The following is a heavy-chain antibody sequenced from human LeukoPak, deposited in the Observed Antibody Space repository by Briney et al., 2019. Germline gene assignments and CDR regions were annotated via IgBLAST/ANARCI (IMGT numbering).Heavy chain of an antibody. CDR1: GYTFTSYD. J-gene: IGHJ6*03. D-gene: IGHD3-3*01. CDR3: ARVWVGFLEWPEYYYYYMDV. V-gene: IGHV1-8*03. CDR2: MNPNSGNT. Sequence: ASVKVSCKASGYTFTSYDINWVRQATGQGLEWMGWMNPNSGNTGYAQKFQGRVTITRNTSISTAYMELSSLRSEDTAVYYCARVWVGFLEWPEYYYYYMDVWGKGTTVTVSS.